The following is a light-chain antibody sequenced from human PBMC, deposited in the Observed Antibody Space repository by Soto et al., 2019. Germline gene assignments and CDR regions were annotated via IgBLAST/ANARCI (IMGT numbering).Light chain of an antibody. Sequence: EIVMTQSPATLSVSPGERATLSCSASQSVSSNLAWYQQKPGQAPRLLIYGASTRATGIPARFSGSGSGTEFTLTISSLQSEDFAVYHCQQYNNWPPAWTFAQGTKVEIK. J-gene: IGKJ1*01. CDR3: QQYNNWPPAWT. CDR2: GAS. CDR1: QSVSSN. V-gene: IGKV3-15*01.